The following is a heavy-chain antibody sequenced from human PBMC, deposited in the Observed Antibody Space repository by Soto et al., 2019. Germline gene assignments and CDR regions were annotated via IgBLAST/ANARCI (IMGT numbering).Heavy chain of an antibody. CDR2: ISDSGGST. CDR1: GFTFSSSA. D-gene: IGHD6-13*01. J-gene: IGHJ4*02. CDR3: AKDRMERSRRIAAAGAFDY. Sequence: EVQLLESGGGLVQPGGSLRLSCAASGFTFSSSAMSWVRQAPGKGLEWVSGISDSGGSTDYADSVKGRFTISRDNSKNALYLQMNSLRAEDTAVYYCAKDRMERSRRIAAAGAFDYWGQGTLVTVYS. V-gene: IGHV3-23*01.